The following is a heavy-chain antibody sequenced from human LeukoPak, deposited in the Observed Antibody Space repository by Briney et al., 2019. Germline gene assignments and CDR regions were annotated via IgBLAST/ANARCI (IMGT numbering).Heavy chain of an antibody. CDR3: ARPPNSNGDY. D-gene: IGHD4/OR15-4a*01. CDR1: GFTFRNYW. Sequence: GGSLRLSCAASGFTFRNYWMSWVRQVPGKGLEWVVNINEGGNEKNYVDSVKGRFTASRDNAQNSLYLQMNSLRVEDTAVYYCARPPNSNGDYGGQGPLVTVSS. V-gene: IGHV3-7*03. J-gene: IGHJ4*02. CDR2: INEGGNEK.